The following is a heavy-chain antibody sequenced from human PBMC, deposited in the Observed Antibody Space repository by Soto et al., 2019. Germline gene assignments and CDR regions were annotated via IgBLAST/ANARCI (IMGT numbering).Heavy chain of an antibody. Sequence: SQTLSLTCAISGDSVSSNSAALNLIRQSPSRGLEWLGRTYYRSKWHNDFAVSVKSRITIKPDTSKNQFSLQLNSVTPEDTAVYYCAGQHQWLDSWGQGTLVTVSS. CDR1: GDSVSSNSAA. CDR2: TYYRSKWHN. D-gene: IGHD6-19*01. J-gene: IGHJ4*02. V-gene: IGHV6-1*01. CDR3: AGQHQWLDS.